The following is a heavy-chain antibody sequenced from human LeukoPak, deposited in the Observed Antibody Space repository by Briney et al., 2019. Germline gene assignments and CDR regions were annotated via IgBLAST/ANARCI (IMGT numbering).Heavy chain of an antibody. CDR3: ARVGGYDYAIDY. J-gene: IGHJ4*02. CDR2: IYYSGRT. Sequence: SETLSLTCTVSGGSISSSSSYWGWIRQPPGKGLEWIGTIYYSGRTYYNPSLRSRVTIGVDTSKNQFSLKLSSVTAADTAVYYCARVGGYDYAIDYWGQGTLVTVSS. D-gene: IGHD5-12*01. CDR1: GGSISSSSSY. V-gene: IGHV4-39*01.